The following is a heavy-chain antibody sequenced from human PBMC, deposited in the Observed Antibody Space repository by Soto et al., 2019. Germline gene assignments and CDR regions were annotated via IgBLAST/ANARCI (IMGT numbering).Heavy chain of an antibody. D-gene: IGHD2-2*01. CDR1: GFTFSSYG. J-gene: IGHJ4*02. V-gene: IGHV3-33*01. CDR3: ARGSYQLLPSWYFDY. Sequence: PGGSLRLSCAASGFTFSSYGMHWVRQAPGKGLEWVAVIWYDGSNKYYADSVKGRFTISRDNSKNTLYLQMNSLRAEDTAVYYCARGSYQLLPSWYFDYWGQGTLVTVSS. CDR2: IWYDGSNK.